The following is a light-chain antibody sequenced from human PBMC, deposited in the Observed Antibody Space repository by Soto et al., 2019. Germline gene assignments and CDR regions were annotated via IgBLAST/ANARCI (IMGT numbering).Light chain of an antibody. Sequence: DILMTQPPSTLSGSVGDRVTITCRASQTISSWLAWYQQKPGKAPKLLIYKASTLKSGVPSRFSGSGSGTEFTLTISSLQPDDFATYYCQHYNSYSEAFGQGTKVELK. CDR3: QHYNSYSEA. CDR1: QTISSW. V-gene: IGKV1-5*03. J-gene: IGKJ1*01. CDR2: KAS.